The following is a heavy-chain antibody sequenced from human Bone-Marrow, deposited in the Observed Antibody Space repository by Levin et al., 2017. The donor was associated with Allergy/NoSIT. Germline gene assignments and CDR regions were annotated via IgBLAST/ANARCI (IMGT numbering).Heavy chain of an antibody. CDR3: AKVSGTTPSYYYYYMDV. CDR2: ISGSGDST. V-gene: IGHV3-23*01. D-gene: IGHD1-1*01. J-gene: IGHJ6*03. Sequence: LSLTCAASGFTFSSYAMSWVRQAPGKGLEWVSGISGSGDSTYYVDSVKGRFTISRDNYKNTLYVQMNSLRAEDTAVYYCAKVSGTTPSYYYYYMDVWGKGTTVTVSS. CDR1: GFTFSSYA.